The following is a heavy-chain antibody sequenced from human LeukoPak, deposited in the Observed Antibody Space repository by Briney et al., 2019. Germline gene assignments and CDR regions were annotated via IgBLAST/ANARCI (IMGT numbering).Heavy chain of an antibody. CDR2: IYSGGST. Sequence: GGSLRLSCAASGFTVSSSYMSWVRQAPGKGLEWVSVIYSGGSTYYADSVKGRFTISRDNSKNTLYLQMNSLRAEDTAIYYCAKLSGAVAGTLDYWGQGTLVTVSS. D-gene: IGHD6-19*01. CDR1: GFTVSSSY. V-gene: IGHV3-53*01. CDR3: AKLSGAVAGTLDY. J-gene: IGHJ4*02.